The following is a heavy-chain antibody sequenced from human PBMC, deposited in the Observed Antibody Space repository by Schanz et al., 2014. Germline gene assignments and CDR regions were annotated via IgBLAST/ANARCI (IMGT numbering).Heavy chain of an antibody. V-gene: IGHV3-15*01. CDR2: IKSKTDGGTR. D-gene: IGHD1-20*01. J-gene: IGHJ4*02. CDR1: GFTLNNAW. Sequence: EVQLVESGGGLVKPGGSLRLSCATSGFTLNNAWMNWVRQAPGKGLQWVARIKSKTDGGTRDYAAPVKGRFTISTDDSKNTLYLQMNSLRAEDTAVYYCANNWNLDYWGQGTLVIVSS. CDR3: ANNWNLDY.